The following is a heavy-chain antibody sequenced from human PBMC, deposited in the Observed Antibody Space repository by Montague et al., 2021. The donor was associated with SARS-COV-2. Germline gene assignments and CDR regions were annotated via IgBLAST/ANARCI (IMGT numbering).Heavy chain of an antibody. CDR3: ARADRLGDLNDVIPYYYYGMDA. CDR1: GYTFTSYD. Sequence: SVKVSCKASGYTFTSYDTNWVRQATGQGLEWMGWVSPNSGNTGYAQKFQGRVTMTRNTSISTAYMELNSLRSEDTAVYYCARADRLGDLNDVIPYYYYGMDAWGQGTTVTVSS. CDR2: VSPNSGNT. D-gene: IGHD3-10*01. J-gene: IGHJ6*02. V-gene: IGHV1-8*02.